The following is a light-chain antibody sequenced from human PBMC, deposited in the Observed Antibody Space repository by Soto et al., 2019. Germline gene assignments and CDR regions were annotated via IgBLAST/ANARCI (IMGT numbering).Light chain of an antibody. CDR1: SFNIGAGYD. Sequence: QSALTQPPSVSGAPGQRVTISCTGSSFNIGAGYDVHWYQQLPGTAPKLLIYGNSNRPSGVPDRFSGSKSGTSASLAITGLQAEDEADYYCQSYDSSLSGLVFRTGTKVTVL. V-gene: IGLV1-40*01. CDR3: QSYDSSLSGLV. CDR2: GNS. J-gene: IGLJ1*01.